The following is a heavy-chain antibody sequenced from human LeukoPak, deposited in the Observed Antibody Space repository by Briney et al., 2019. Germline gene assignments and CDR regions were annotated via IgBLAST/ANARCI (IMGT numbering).Heavy chain of an antibody. V-gene: IGHV4-59*01. CDR3: ARGFFGELLPNYYYYMDV. Sequence: SETLSLTCTVSGGSISSYYWSWIRQPPGKGLEWIGYIYYSGSTNYNPSLKSRVTLSVDTSKNQFSLKLSSVTAADMAVYYCARGFFGELLPNYYYYMDVWGKGTTVTVSS. D-gene: IGHD1-26*01. J-gene: IGHJ6*03. CDR2: IYYSGST. CDR1: GGSISSYY.